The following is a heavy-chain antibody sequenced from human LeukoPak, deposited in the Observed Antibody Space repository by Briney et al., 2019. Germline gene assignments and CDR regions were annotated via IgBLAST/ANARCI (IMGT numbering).Heavy chain of an antibody. CDR3: ARGGGVGATGGWFDP. J-gene: IGHJ5*02. D-gene: IGHD1-26*01. CDR1: GGSFSGYY. Sequence: SETLSLTCAVYGGSFSGYYWSWIRQPPGKGLEWIGEINHSGSTNYNPSLKSRVTISVDTSKNQFSLKLSSVTAADTAVYYCARGGGVGATGGWFDPWGQETLVTVSS. V-gene: IGHV4-34*01. CDR2: INHSGST.